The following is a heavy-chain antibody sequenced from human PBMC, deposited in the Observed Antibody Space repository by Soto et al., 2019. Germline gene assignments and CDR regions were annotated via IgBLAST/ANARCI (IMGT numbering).Heavy chain of an antibody. CDR3: AGVIGGDSEYYFDF. J-gene: IGHJ4*02. V-gene: IGHV4-31*03. D-gene: IGHD2-21*02. CDR2: IYYSGIT. CDR1: GVSISSGGYY. Sequence: SETLSLTCTVSGVSISSGGYYWSWIRQHPGKGLEWIGNIYYSGITYYNPSLKSRVILSVDTSKNHFSLTLRSVTAADSAMYYCAGVIGGDSEYYFDFWGQGALVTVSS.